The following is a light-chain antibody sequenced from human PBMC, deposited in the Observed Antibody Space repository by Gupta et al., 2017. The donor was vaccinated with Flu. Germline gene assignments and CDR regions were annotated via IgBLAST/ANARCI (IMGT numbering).Light chain of an antibody. V-gene: IGLV1-47*01. Sequence: RVTISCSGSSSNIGSNYVCWHQHLPGTAPKVLIYKNNQRPSGVPDRFSGSRSGASASLAISGLRSEDEADYYCAAWDDSLSGYVFGTGTKVTVL. J-gene: IGLJ1*01. CDR1: SSNIGSNY. CDR2: KNN. CDR3: AAWDDSLSGYV.